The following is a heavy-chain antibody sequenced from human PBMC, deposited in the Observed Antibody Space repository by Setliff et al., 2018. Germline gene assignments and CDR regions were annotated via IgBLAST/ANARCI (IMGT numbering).Heavy chain of an antibody. J-gene: IGHJ3*02. CDR2: IIPVFRTV. V-gene: IGHV1-69*13. D-gene: IGHD3-10*01. CDR1: GGTFRTDG. Sequence: SVKVSCKASGGTFRTDGFSWVRQAPGQRLEWMGRIIPVFRTVNYAQKFRGRVTITADEVARTAYMELSTLRSEDTAVYYCARDLNRWFGEFAFDIWGQGTMVTVS. CDR3: ARDLNRWFGEFAFDI.